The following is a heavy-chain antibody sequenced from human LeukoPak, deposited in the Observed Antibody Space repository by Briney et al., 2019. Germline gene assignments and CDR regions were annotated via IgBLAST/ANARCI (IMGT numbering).Heavy chain of an antibody. CDR2: IRYDGSNK. D-gene: IGHD3-22*01. CDR3: AKDLRYYDSSGYSVVALDY. V-gene: IGHV3-30*02. J-gene: IGHJ4*02. CDR1: GFTFSKSW. Sequence: GGSLRLSCAASGFTFSKSWMSWVRQAPGKGLEWVAFIRYDGSNKYYADSVKGRFTISRDNSKNTLYLQMNSLRAEDTAVYYCAKDLRYYDSSGYSVVALDYWGQGTLVTVSS.